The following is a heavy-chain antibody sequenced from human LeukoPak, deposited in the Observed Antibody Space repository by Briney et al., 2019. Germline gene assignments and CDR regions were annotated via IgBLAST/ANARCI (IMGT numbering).Heavy chain of an antibody. D-gene: IGHD2-8*01. J-gene: IGHJ4*02. CDR2: IQFDGSHI. Sequence: GGSLRLSCAASGFTFSSYGMHWVRQAPGKGLDWVAFIQFDGSHIFYTDSVRGRFTISRDNSKNTLYLQMSSLRAEDTALFYSAKTSDQLLYSKLDYWGQGTLVTVSS. CDR3: AKTSDQLLYSKLDY. CDR1: GFTFSSYG. V-gene: IGHV3-30*02.